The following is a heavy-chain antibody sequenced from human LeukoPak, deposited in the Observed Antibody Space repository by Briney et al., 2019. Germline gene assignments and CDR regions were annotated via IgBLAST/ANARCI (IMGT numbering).Heavy chain of an antibody. CDR2: IYTSGTT. J-gene: IGHJ6*03. V-gene: IGHV4-61*02. D-gene: IGHD6-6*01. Sequence: SETLSLTCTVSGGSVRRGNYYWTWIRQPAGSGLEWIGRIYTSGTTDYNPSLRTRVTISVDASRNQFSLNLGSVTAADTAVYYCARWSGSVTARNYYYYMDVWGEGTTVTVSS. CDR1: GGSVRRGNYY. CDR3: ARWSGSVTARNYYYYMDV.